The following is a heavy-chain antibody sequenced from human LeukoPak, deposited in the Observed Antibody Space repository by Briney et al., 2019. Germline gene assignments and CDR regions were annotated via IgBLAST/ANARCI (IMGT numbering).Heavy chain of an antibody. J-gene: IGHJ3*02. CDR2: IRGSGGST. Sequence: GGSLRLSCAASGFTFSSYAMSWVRQAPGKGLEWVSGIRGSGGSTFYADSVKGRFTISRDNSKNTLNLQMNSLRAEDTAVYYCAKSQLVGATYALDIWGQGTMVTVSS. CDR3: AKSQLVGATYALDI. V-gene: IGHV3-23*01. CDR1: GFTFSSYA. D-gene: IGHD1-26*01.